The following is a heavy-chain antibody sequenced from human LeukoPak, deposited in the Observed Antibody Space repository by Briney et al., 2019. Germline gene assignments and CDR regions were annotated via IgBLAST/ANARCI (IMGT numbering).Heavy chain of an antibody. J-gene: IGHJ4*02. V-gene: IGHV3-74*01. CDR1: GFTFSDYW. Sequence: GGSLRLSCAASGFTFSDYWMHWVRQAPGKGLVWVSRIDTDGSSATYADSVKGRFTISRDNAENTVYLQMNSLRVEDTGVYYCASALTTVTPHFHYWGQGTLVTVPS. D-gene: IGHD4-17*01. CDR3: ASALTTVTPHFHY. CDR2: IDTDGSSA.